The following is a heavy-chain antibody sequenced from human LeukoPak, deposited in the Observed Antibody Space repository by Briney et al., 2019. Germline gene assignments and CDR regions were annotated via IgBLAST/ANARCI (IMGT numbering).Heavy chain of an antibody. Sequence: LGGSPRLSCAASGITFSSHAMSWVRQAPGKGLEWVSLISGRGGHTYYGDSVKGRFTISRDNSTNRLYLQMNSLRPEDTAVYYCAKGGAATMRDGYNYYYYYMEVWGRGTTVTASS. V-gene: IGHV3-23*01. CDR1: GITFSSHA. CDR3: AKGGAATMRDGYNYYYYYMEV. CDR2: ISGRGGHT. D-gene: IGHD5-24*01. J-gene: IGHJ6*03.